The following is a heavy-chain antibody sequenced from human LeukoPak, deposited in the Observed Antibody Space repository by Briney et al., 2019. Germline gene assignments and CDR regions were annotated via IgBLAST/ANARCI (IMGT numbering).Heavy chain of an antibody. D-gene: IGHD3-9*01. Sequence: GSVKVSCKVSGYTLTELSMHWVRQAPGTGLEWMGGFDPEDGETIYAQKFQGRVTMTEDTSTDTAYMELSSLRSEDTAVYYCATAQGILTSTYDNWFDPWGQGTLVTVSS. V-gene: IGHV1-24*01. CDR3: ATAQGILTSTYDNWFDP. CDR2: FDPEDGET. CDR1: GYTLTELS. J-gene: IGHJ5*02.